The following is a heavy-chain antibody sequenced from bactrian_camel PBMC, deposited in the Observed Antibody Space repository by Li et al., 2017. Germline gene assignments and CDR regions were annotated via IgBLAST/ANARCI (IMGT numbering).Heavy chain of an antibody. D-gene: IGHD3*01. CDR1: GFHVRSYY. CDR3: AAGWGCTERPGINY. CDR2: INYGSSNT. Sequence: VQLVESGGGLVQPGDSVRLSCVASGFHVRSYYMIWARQVPGKGLEWVSTINYGSSNTYYLDSVKGRFTVSRDNAKNMVYLQMNSLKPEDTAIYYCAAGWGCTERPGINYWGQGTQVTVS. V-gene: IGHV3S40*01. J-gene: IGHJ4*01.